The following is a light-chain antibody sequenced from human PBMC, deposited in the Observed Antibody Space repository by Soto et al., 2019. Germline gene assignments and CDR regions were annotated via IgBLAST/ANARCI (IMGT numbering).Light chain of an antibody. CDR2: GAS. Sequence: EIVLTQSPGTLSLSPGERATLSCRASQSVSSSYLACYQQKPGQAPRLLIYGASSRATGTPHRFSGSGSGPDFTLTISRLEPEDFSVNYCQQNGISPRTFGQGTKVDI. CDR1: QSVSSSY. J-gene: IGKJ1*01. CDR3: QQNGISPRT. V-gene: IGKV3-20*01.